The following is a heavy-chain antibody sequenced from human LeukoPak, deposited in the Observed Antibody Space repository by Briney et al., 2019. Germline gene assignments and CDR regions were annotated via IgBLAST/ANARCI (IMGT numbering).Heavy chain of an antibody. CDR1: GYTFTSYA. V-gene: IGHV1-3*01. CDR2: INAGNGNT. CDR3: ARVLSSGSYDEYFQH. D-gene: IGHD1-26*01. Sequence: ASVKVSCKASGYTFTSYAMHWVRQAPGQRLEWMGWINAGNGNTKYSQKFQGRVTITRDTSASTAYMELSSLRSEDTAVYYCARVLSSGSYDEYFQHWGQGTLVTVSS. J-gene: IGHJ1*01.